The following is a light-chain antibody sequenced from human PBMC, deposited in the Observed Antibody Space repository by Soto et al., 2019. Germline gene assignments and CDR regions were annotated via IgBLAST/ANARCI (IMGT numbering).Light chain of an antibody. CDR3: GTWDSSLSAVV. V-gene: IGLV1-51*01. CDR2: DNN. Sequence: QSVLTQPPSVSAAPGQTVTISCSGSSSNIENNYVSWYQQLPGTAPKLLIYDNNRRPSGIRDRFSGSRSGTSATLDITGLQTGDEADYYCGTWDSSLSAVVFGGGTKLTVL. J-gene: IGLJ3*02. CDR1: SSNIENNY.